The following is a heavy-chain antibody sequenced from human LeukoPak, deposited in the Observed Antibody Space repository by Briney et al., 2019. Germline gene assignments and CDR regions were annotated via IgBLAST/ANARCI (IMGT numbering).Heavy chain of an antibody. Sequence: GGSLRLSCAASGFTLSTYGMHWVRQAPGKGLEWVAFTWHDGSDNNYADSVKGRFTISRDNSKSTLYLQMNSLRAEDTAVYYCAKDLSNSYYYYYYYMDVWGKGTTVTVSS. CDR3: AKDLSNSYYYYYYYMDV. J-gene: IGHJ6*03. D-gene: IGHD1-1*01. CDR2: TWHDGSDN. CDR1: GFTLSTYG. V-gene: IGHV3-30*02.